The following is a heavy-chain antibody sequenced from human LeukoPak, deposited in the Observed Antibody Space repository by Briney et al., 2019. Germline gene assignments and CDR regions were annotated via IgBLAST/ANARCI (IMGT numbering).Heavy chain of an antibody. D-gene: IGHD2-15*01. CDR2: IKNKGDGGTT. J-gene: IGHJ4*02. CDR1: GSNFNNAW. V-gene: IGHV3-15*01. Sequence: GGSLRLSCATSGSNFNNAWLSWVRQAPGKGLEWVGRIKNKGDGGTTDYPASVKGRFTISRDDSKNTLFLQMNRLNIEDTGVYYCATYSLSWYWGQGTLVTVSS. CDR3: ATYSLSWY.